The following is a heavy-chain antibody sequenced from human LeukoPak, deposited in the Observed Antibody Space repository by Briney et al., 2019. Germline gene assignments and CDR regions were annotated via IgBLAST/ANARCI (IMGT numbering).Heavy chain of an antibody. J-gene: IGHJ5*02. Sequence: GGSLRPSCAASGFTFSSYWMSWVRQAPGKGLEWVANIKQDGSEKYYVDSVKGRFTISRDNAKNSLYLQMNSLRAEDTAVYYCARDRYYDFWSGQNWFDPWGQGTLVTVSS. D-gene: IGHD3-3*01. CDR2: IKQDGSEK. CDR3: ARDRYYDFWSGQNWFDP. V-gene: IGHV3-7*01. CDR1: GFTFSSYW.